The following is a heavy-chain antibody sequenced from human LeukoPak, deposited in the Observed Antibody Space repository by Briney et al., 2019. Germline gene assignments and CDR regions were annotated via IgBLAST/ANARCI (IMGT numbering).Heavy chain of an antibody. CDR3: ARVGSDWFYYFDY. V-gene: IGHV1-18*01. D-gene: IGHD6-19*01. CDR1: GYIFSSYG. Sequence: ASVKVSCKASGYIFSSYGLSWVRQAPGQGLEWMGWISAYNGNTNYAQKLQGRVTMTSDTSTSTAYMEVRSLRSDDTAVYYCARVGSDWFYYFDYWGQGTLVTGSS. CDR2: ISAYNGNT. J-gene: IGHJ4*02.